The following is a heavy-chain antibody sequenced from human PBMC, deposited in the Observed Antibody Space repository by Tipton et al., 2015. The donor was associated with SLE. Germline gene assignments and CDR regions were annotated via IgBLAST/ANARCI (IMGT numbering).Heavy chain of an antibody. CDR1: GFTFSSYS. CDR2: ISSSSSTI. CDR3: ASLVVVPAATGDY. V-gene: IGHV3-48*01. Sequence: SLRLSCAASGFTFSSYSMSWVRQAPGKGLEWVSYISSSSSTIYYADSVKGRFTISRDNAKNSLYLQMNSLRAEDTAVYYCASLVVVPAATGDYWGQGTLVTVSS. D-gene: IGHD2-2*01. J-gene: IGHJ4*02.